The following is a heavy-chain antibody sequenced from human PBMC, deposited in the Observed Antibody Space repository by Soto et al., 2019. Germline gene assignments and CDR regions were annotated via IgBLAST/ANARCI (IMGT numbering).Heavy chain of an antibody. CDR3: TRDSGSGYSMDV. CDR1: GFSFSGYS. Sequence: EVQLVESGGGLVQPGGSLRLSCAASGFSFSGYSLNWVRQAPGKGLEWISYLRFGNHRTLYANCARGRFTVSRDDAKQLLYLQMNGLRDEDTAVYYCTRDSGSGYSMDVWGQGTTVTVSS. V-gene: IGHV3-48*02. D-gene: IGHD5-12*01. J-gene: IGHJ6*02. CDR2: LRFGNHRT.